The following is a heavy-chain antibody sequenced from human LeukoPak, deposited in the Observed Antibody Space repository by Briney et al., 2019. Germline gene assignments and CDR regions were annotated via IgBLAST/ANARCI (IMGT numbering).Heavy chain of an antibody. J-gene: IGHJ4*02. CDR1: GGSISSYY. CDR2: IYYSGST. Sequence: SETLSLTCTVSGGSISSYYWSWIRQPPGKGLEWIGYIYYSGSTNYNASLKSRVTISVDTSKNQFSLKLSSVTAADAAVYYCAIFIAVAGTRHFDYWGQGTPVTVSS. V-gene: IGHV4-59*03. D-gene: IGHD6-19*01. CDR3: AIFIAVAGTRHFDY.